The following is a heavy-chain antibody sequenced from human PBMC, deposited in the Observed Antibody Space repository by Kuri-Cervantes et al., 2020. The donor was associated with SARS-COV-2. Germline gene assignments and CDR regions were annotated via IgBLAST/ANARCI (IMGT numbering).Heavy chain of an antibody. CDR3: AKLSPSWYSYLGGVVNYMDV. D-gene: IGHD6-13*01. CDR1: GFTFSSYS. J-gene: IGHJ6*03. CDR2: ISSGSSYI. Sequence: GESLKISCAASGFTFSSYSMNWVRQAPGKGLEWVSSISSGSSYIYYADSVKGRFTISRDNAKNSLYLQMNSLRAEDTAVYYCAKLSPSWYSYLGGVVNYMDVWGKGTTVTVSS. V-gene: IGHV3-21*04.